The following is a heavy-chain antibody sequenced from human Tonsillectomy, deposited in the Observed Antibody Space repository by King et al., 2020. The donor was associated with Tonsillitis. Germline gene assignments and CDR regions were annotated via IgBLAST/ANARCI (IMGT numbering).Heavy chain of an antibody. D-gene: IGHD2-15*01. CDR3: AKGFEVAGLPYAMNV. J-gene: IGHJ6*02. CDR1: GFTFSHFG. CDR2: VSYDVSQT. Sequence: VQLVESGGGVVQPGRSLRLSCAASGFTFSHFGMYWVRQAPDSGLEGAAFVSYDVSQTYYADSVNGRFTISRDNSKNTVYLQMKSLGSEDTAVYYCAKGFEVAGLPYAMNVWGQGTTVTVS. V-gene: IGHV3-30*18.